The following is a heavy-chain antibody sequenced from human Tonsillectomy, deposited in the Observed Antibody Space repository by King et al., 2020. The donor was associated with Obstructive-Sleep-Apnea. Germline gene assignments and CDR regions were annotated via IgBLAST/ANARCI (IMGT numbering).Heavy chain of an antibody. J-gene: IGHJ3*02. V-gene: IGHV1-69*01. CDR3: ARAYYYDSTGENSAAFDI. Sequence: VQLVESGAEVKKPGSSVQVSCKASGGTFNSYAINWVRQAPGQGLEWMGGIIPMSGTANYAQKFQGRVTITADEFSITAYKQLSSLRSEDTAMYYCARAYYYDSTGENSAAFDIWGQGTMVTVSS. CDR2: IIPMSGTA. D-gene: IGHD3-22*01. CDR1: GGTFNSYA.